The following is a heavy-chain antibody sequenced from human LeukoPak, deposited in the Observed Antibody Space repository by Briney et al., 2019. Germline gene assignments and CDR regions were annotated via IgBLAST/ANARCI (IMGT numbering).Heavy chain of an antibody. CDR2: IYSSGST. D-gene: IGHD5-12*01. Sequence: PSETLSLTCTVSGGSISGYYWSWIRQPAGKGLEWIWRIYSSGSTNYNPSLRSRLTMSVDTSKNQFSLRLNSVTAADTAIYYCARDLGYSGYQWANGFDYWGQGTLVTVSS. J-gene: IGHJ4*02. CDR1: GGSISGYY. CDR3: ARDLGYSGYQWANGFDY. V-gene: IGHV4-4*07.